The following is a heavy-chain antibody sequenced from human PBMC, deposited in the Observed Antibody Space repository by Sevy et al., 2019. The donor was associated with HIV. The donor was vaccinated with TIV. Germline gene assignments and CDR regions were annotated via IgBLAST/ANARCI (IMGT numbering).Heavy chain of an antibody. D-gene: IGHD3-9*01. V-gene: IGHV4-59*01. CDR2: IYYSGST. J-gene: IGHJ4*02. CDR3: ARGKFLYYDILTGPYYFDY. CDR1: GGSISSYY. Sequence: SETLSLTCTVSGGSISSYYWSWIRQPPGKGLEWIGYIYYSGSTNYNPSLKSRVTISVDTSKNQFSLKLSSVTAADTAVYYCARGKFLYYDILTGPYYFDYWGQGTLVTVSS.